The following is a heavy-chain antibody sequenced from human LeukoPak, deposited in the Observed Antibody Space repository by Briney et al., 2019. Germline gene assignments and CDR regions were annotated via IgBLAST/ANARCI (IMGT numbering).Heavy chain of an antibody. CDR1: GFSLNTSGMC. V-gene: IGHV2-70*01. J-gene: IGHJ4*01. CDR3: ARYVDTLFDY. D-gene: IGHD5-18*01. CDR2: IDWDDDK. Sequence: SGSALVKPTQTLTLTCTFAGFSLNTSGMCVSWIRQPPGKALEWLALIDWDDDKYYSTSLKTRLTISKDTSKNQVVLTMTNIDPVDTATYYCARYVDTLFDYWGHGTLVTVSS.